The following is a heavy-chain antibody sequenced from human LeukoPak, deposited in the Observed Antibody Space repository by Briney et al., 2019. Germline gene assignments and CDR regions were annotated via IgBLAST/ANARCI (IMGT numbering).Heavy chain of an antibody. D-gene: IGHD3-22*01. V-gene: IGHV1-46*01. J-gene: IGHJ4*02. CDR3: ARAPGYYDSSGVFDY. Sequence: ASVTVSFKASGYSFTSYYMHWVRQAPGHRLERMGIIDPSGGGTSYPQKFQGRVTMTRDTSTSTVYMELSSLRSEDTAVYYCARAPGYYDSSGVFDYWGQGTLVTVSS. CDR2: IDPSGGGT. CDR1: GYSFTSYY.